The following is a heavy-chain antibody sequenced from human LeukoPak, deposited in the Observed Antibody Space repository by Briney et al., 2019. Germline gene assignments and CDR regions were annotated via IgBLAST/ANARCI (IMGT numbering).Heavy chain of an antibody. V-gene: IGHV1-2*02. CDR1: GYTFTGYY. D-gene: IGHD6-6*01. CDR3: ARGKARIHYYFDY. CDR2: ITPNSGGT. J-gene: IGHJ4*02. Sequence: ASVKLSCKASGYTFTGYYMHWVRHAPAQGLEWMGGITPNSGGTNYAQKFQGRVTMTRDTSISTAYMELSRLRSDDTAVYYCARGKARIHYYFDYWGQGTLVTVSS.